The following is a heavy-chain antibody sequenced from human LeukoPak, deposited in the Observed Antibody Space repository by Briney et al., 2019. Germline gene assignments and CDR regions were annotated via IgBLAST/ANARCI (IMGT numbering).Heavy chain of an antibody. V-gene: IGHV4-34*01. CDR1: GGSFTGYY. J-gene: IGHJ6*02. Sequence: SETLSLTCAVYGGSFTGYYWSWIRQPPGAGLECIGEINHSGSTNYNPSLKSRVTISVDTSKNQFSLKLSSMTAADTAVYYCARSQLQLDYYGMDVWGQGTTVTVSS. D-gene: IGHD4-11*01. CDR2: INHSGST. CDR3: ARSQLQLDYYGMDV.